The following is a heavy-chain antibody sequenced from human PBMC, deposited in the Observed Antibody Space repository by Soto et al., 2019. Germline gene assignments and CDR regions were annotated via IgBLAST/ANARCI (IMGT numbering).Heavy chain of an antibody. CDR3: ARVHSSSWYGMDV. D-gene: IGHD6-13*01. V-gene: IGHV3-21*01. J-gene: IGHJ6*04. Sequence: GGSLRLSCAASGFTFSSYSMNWVRQAPGKGLEWVSSISSSSSYIYYADSVKGRFTISRDNAKNSLYLQMNSLRAEDTAVYYCARVHSSSWYGMDVWGKGTTVTVSS. CDR1: GFTFSSYS. CDR2: ISSSSSYI.